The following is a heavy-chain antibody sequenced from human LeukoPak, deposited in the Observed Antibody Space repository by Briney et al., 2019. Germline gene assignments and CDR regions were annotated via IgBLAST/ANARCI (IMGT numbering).Heavy chain of an antibody. CDR3: ATVGYCSSTSCSDYYGMDV. J-gene: IGHJ6*02. CDR2: FDPEDGET. D-gene: IGHD2-2*01. CDR1: GYTLTELS. V-gene: IGHV1-24*01. Sequence: ASVKVSCKVSGYTLTELSMHWVRQAPGKGLEWMGGFDPEDGETIYAQKFQGRVTMTEDTSTDTAYMELSSLRSEDTAVYYCATVGYCSSTSCSDYYGMDVWGQGTTVSVSS.